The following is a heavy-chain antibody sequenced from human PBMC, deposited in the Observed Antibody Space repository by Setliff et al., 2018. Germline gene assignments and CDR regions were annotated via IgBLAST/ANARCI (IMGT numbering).Heavy chain of an antibody. CDR3: ARVYAYSYGFDS. CDR1: GFTFGDFA. CDR2: IGGRGIST. J-gene: IGHJ4*02. D-gene: IGHD5-18*01. Sequence: GGSLRLSCAASGFTFGDFAMTWVRQAPGKGLEWVSGIGGRGISTYYADSVKGRFIISRDNSENTLYLQMNSLRAEDTAVYYCARVYAYSYGFDSWGQGTQVTVS. V-gene: IGHV3-23*01.